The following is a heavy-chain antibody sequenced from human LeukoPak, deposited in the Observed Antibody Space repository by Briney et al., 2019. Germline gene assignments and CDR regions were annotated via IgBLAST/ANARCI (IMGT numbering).Heavy chain of an antibody. CDR2: IYYNGNT. D-gene: IGHD3-9*01. CDR1: IVSISSGGYF. CDR3: ARAGRKEFLIDWVQATKVGHCSVST. Sequence: PSGTPCLTCTVSIVSISSGGYFYSWTRHLPGKCMGWIGYIYYNGNTYYSPSLKSRVTISLDTSQNQLSPRLPFLTAAGTGTYCYARAGRKEFLIDWVQATKVGHCSVSTRGR. J-gene: IGHJ2*01. V-gene: IGHV4-31*03.